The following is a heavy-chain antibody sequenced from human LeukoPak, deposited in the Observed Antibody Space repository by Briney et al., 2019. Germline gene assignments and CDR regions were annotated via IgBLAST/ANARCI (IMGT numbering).Heavy chain of an antibody. D-gene: IGHD3-3*01. J-gene: IGHJ5*02. Sequence: GASVKVSCKASGYTFTSYAMHWVRQAPGQRLEWMGRINAGNGNTKYSQKFQGRVTITRDTSASTAYMELRSLRSEDTAVYYCARDSRYYDFWSGYSFDPWGQGTLVTVSS. V-gene: IGHV1-3*01. CDR3: ARDSRYYDFWSGYSFDP. CDR1: GYTFTSYA. CDR2: INAGNGNT.